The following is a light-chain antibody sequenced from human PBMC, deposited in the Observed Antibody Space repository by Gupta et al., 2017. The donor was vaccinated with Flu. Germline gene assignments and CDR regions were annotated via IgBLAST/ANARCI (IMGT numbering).Light chain of an antibody. CDR1: SSDVGGYNY. J-gene: IGLJ3*02. CDR3: CSYAGSYTWV. V-gene: IGLV2-11*01. CDR2: DVS. Sequence: QSALTQPRSASGSPGQSVTISCTETSSDVGGYNYVSWYQQHPGKSPTLMIYDVSKRPSGVPDRFSGSKSGNTASLTISGLQAEDEADYYCCSYAGSYTWVFGGGTKLTVL.